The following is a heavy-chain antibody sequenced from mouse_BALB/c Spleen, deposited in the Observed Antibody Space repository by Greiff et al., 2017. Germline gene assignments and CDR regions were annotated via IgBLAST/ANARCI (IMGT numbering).Heavy chain of an antibody. D-gene: IGHD1-1*01. J-gene: IGHJ4*01. CDR1: GYTFTDYN. V-gene: IGHV1-18*01. CDR3: ARSHYGPYYAMDY. Sequence: VQLKQSGPELVKPGASVKIPCKASGYTFTDYNMDWVKQSHGKSLEWIGDINPNNGGTIYNQKFKGKATLTVDKSSSTAYMELRSLTSEDTAVYYCARSHYGPYYAMDYWGQGTSVTVSS. CDR2: INPNNGGT.